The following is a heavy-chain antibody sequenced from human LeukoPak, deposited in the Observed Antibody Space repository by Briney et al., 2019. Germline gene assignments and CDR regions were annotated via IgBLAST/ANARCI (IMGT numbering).Heavy chain of an antibody. V-gene: IGHV1-69*13. Sequence: SVKVSCKASGGTFSSYAISWVRQAPGQGLEWMGGIIPIFGTANYAQKFQGRVTITADESTSTAYMELGSLRSEDTAVYYCARVGWNGGNSGRVLVGDYWGQGTLVTVSS. CDR3: ARVGWNGGNSGRVLVGDY. CDR1: GGTFSSYA. D-gene: IGHD2-21*02. J-gene: IGHJ4*02. CDR2: IIPIFGTA.